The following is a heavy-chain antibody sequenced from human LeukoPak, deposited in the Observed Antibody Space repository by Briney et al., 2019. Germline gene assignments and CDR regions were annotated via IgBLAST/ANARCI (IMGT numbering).Heavy chain of an antibody. V-gene: IGHV1-24*01. J-gene: IGHJ6*02. CDR1: GYTLTELS. D-gene: IGHD6-19*01. CDR3: ASVAVAGTGAWYGMDV. Sequence: ASVKVSCKVSGYTLTELSMHWVRQAPGKGLEWMGSFDPEDGETIYAQKFQGRVTMTEDTSTDTAYMELSSLRSEDTAVYYCASVAVAGTGAWYGMDVWGQGTTVTVSS. CDR2: FDPEDGET.